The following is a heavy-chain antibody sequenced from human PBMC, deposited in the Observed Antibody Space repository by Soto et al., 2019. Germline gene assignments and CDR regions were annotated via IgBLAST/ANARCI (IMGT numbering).Heavy chain of an antibody. Sequence: SVKVSCKASGGTFSSYTISWVRQAPGQGLEWMGRIIPILGIANYAQKFQGRVTITADKSTRTAYMELSSLRSEDTAVYYCAGSSYSYDYEISHGYWGLGTLVTVSS. J-gene: IGHJ4*01. CDR3: AGSSYSYDYEISHGY. V-gene: IGHV1-69*02. CDR2: IIPILGIA. D-gene: IGHD5-18*01. CDR1: GGTFSSYT.